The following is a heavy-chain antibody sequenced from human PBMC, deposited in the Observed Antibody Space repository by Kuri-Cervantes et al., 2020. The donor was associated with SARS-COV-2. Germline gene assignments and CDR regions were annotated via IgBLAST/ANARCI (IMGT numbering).Heavy chain of an antibody. D-gene: IGHD1-26*01. CDR3: ARLAKNSGKAFDI. V-gene: IGHV5-51*01. Sequence: GGSLRLSCTVSGGSISSGDYYWSWIRQPPGKGLEWMGIIYPGDSDTRYSPSFQGQVTISADKSISTAYLQWSSLKASDTAMYYCARLAKNSGKAFDIWGQGTMVTVSS. CDR1: GGSISSGDYYW. J-gene: IGHJ3*02. CDR2: IYPGDSDT.